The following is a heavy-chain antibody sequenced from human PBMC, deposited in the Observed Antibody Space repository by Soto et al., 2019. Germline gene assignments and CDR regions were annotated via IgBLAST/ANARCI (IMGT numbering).Heavy chain of an antibody. CDR3: ARGPPGDKVDY. V-gene: IGHV4-30-4*01. CDR1: SGSISSAYYY. Sequence: QVQLQESGRGLVKPSQTLSLTCTVSSGSISSAYYYWSWIRQPPGKGLEWIGHIYDSGSTYSNPSLQSQVTISMDTSKNQFSLKLSSVTAADTAVYYCARGPPGDKVDYWGQGTLVTVSS. D-gene: IGHD7-27*01. CDR2: IYDSGST. J-gene: IGHJ4*02.